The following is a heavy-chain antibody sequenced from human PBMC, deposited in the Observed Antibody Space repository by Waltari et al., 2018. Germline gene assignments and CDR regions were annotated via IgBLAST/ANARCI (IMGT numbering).Heavy chain of an antibody. V-gene: IGHV1-2*02. CDR2: INPNSGGT. J-gene: IGHJ4*02. D-gene: IGHD2-2*01. CDR3: AKGGDIVVVPAAWPSGY. Sequence: QVQLVQSGAEVKKPGASVKVSCKASGYTFTGYYMHWVRQAPGQGLEWMGWINPNSGGTNYAQKFQGRVTMTRDTSISTAYMELSRLRSDDTAVYYCAKGGDIVVVPAAWPSGYWGQGTLVTVSS. CDR1: GYTFTGYY.